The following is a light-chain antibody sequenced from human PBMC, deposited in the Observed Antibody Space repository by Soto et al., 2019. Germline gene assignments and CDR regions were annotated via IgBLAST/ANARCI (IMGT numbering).Light chain of an antibody. J-gene: IGLJ2*01. CDR2: DVS. V-gene: IGLV2-8*01. CDR3: GTWDSSLSAVV. CDR1: NNDVGRYNY. Sequence: QSALTQPPSASGSPGQSVTISCTGTNNDVGRYNYVSWYQQYPGKAPKVMISDVSERPSGVPDRFSGSKSGNTASLTVSGLQAEDEADYYCGTWDSSLSAVVFGGGTKLTVL.